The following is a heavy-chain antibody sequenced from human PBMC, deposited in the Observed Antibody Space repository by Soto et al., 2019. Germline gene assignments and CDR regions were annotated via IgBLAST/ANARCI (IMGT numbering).Heavy chain of an antibody. J-gene: IGHJ4*02. V-gene: IGHV4-39*01. Sequence: QLQLQESGPGLVKPSETLSLTCTVSGGSISSSSYYWGWIRQPPGKGLEWIGSIYYSGSTYYNPSLKSRVTISVDTSKNQFSLKLSSVTAADTAVYYCARHEGSSLTRADYWGQGTLVTVSS. D-gene: IGHD6-13*01. CDR2: IYYSGST. CDR1: GGSISSSSYY. CDR3: ARHEGSSLTRADY.